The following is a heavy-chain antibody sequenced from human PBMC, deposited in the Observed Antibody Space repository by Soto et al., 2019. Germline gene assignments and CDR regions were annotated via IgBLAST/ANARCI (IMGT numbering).Heavy chain of an antibody. CDR3: ATDPNPFAGTSRVYYGLDV. Sequence: GGSLRLSCAASGFIFPNFAFHWIRQAPGKGLDWVAGISSDGTTRYYADSVKGRFSISRDNFKDTLFLQTNTLRPEDTAVYYCATDPNPFAGTSRVYYGLDVWGQGTTVTVSS. J-gene: IGHJ6*02. CDR2: ISSDGTTR. CDR1: GFIFPNFA. V-gene: IGHV3-30-3*01.